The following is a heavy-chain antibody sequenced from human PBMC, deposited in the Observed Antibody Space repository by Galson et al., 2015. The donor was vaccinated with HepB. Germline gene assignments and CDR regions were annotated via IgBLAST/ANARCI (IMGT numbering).Heavy chain of an antibody. CDR3: AVKPEYYYDSSGYYYVGLDAFDI. CDR2: INPSGGST. D-gene: IGHD3-22*01. V-gene: IGHV1-46*01. CDR1: GYTFTDYF. Sequence: SVKVSCKASGYTFTDYFIHWVRQAPGQGLEWMGIINPSGGSTAYTQKFQGRVTMTMDASTSTIYMELSSLRSDDTAVYYCAVKPEYYYDSSGYYYVGLDAFDIWGQGTMVTVSS. J-gene: IGHJ3*02.